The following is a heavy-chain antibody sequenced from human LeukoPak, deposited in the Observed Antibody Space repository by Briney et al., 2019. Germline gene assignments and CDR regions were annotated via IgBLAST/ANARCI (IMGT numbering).Heavy chain of an antibody. J-gene: IGHJ4*02. Sequence: GASVTDSCKASGGTFSSYAISWVRQAPGQGLEWMGGIIPIFGTANYAQKFQGRVTITTDESTSTAYMELSSLRSEDTAVYYCASRGYCSSTSCRGFDYWGQGTLVTVSS. CDR3: ASRGYCSSTSCRGFDY. CDR2: IIPIFGTA. D-gene: IGHD2-2*01. CDR1: GGTFSSYA. V-gene: IGHV1-69*05.